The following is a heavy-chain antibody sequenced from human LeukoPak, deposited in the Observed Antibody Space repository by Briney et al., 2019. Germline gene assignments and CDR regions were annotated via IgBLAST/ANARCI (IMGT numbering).Heavy chain of an antibody. CDR3: ARATDYYYYYYMDV. CDR2: IKQDGSEK. V-gene: IGHV3-7*01. Sequence: PGGSLRLSCAASGFTFSSYWMSWVRQAPGKGLEWVANIKQDGSEKYYVDSVKGRFTISRDNAKNSLYLQMNSLRAEDTAVYYCARATDYYYYYYMDVWGEGTTVTVSS. J-gene: IGHJ6*03. CDR1: GFTFSSYW.